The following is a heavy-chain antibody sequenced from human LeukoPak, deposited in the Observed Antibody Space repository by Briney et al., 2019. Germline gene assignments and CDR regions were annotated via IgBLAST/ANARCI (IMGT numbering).Heavy chain of an antibody. J-gene: IGHJ5*02. CDR3: ARDPAAENWFDP. CDR2: INSDGSST. V-gene: IGHV3-74*01. D-gene: IGHD6-13*01. Sequence: GGSLRLSCAASGFTFSSYWMHWVRQAPGKGLVWVSRINSDGSSTSCADSVKGRFTISRDNAKNTLYLQMNSLRAEDTAVYYCARDPAAENWFDPWGQGTLVTVSS. CDR1: GFTFSSYW.